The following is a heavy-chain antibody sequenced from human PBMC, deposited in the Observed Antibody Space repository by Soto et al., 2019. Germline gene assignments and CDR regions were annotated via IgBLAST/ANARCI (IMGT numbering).Heavy chain of an antibody. D-gene: IGHD6-13*01. V-gene: IGHV1-69*13. Sequence: EASVKVSCKASGYTFTSYGISWVRQAPGQGLEWMGGIIPIFGTANYAQKFQGRVTITADESTSTAYMELSSLRSEDTAVYYCARDRALYSSSFPALGVDYWGQGTLVTVSS. CDR3: ARDRALYSSSFPALGVDY. CDR2: IIPIFGTA. CDR1: GYTFTSYG. J-gene: IGHJ4*02.